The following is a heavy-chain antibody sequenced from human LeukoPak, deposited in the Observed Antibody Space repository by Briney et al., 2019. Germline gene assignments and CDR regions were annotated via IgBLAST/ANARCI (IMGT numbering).Heavy chain of an antibody. CDR2: ISAYNGNT. D-gene: IGHD3-3*01. V-gene: IGHV1-18*01. Sequence: ASVKVSCKASGYTFTSYGISWVRQAPGQGLEWMGWISAYNGNTNYAQKLQGRVTMTTDTSTSTAYMELRSLRSDDTAVYYCARITWDSWSGSLGYFDYWGQGTLVTVSS. CDR1: GYTFTSYG. J-gene: IGHJ4*02. CDR3: ARITWDSWSGSLGYFDY.